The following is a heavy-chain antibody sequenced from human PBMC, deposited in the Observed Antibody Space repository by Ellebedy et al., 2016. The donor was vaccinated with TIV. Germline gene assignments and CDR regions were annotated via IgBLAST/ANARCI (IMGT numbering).Heavy chain of an antibody. CDR3: ARGRIAQLRSERYFDL. CDR1: GYTFTSYD. Sequence: ASVKVSCKASGYTFTSYDINWVRQATGQGLEWIGWLNPNSGNTGYAQKFQGRVTMTRNTSISTAYMELSSLRSEDTAVYYCARGRIAQLRSERYFDLWGRGTLVTVSS. D-gene: IGHD4-17*01. J-gene: IGHJ2*01. CDR2: LNPNSGNT. V-gene: IGHV1-8*01.